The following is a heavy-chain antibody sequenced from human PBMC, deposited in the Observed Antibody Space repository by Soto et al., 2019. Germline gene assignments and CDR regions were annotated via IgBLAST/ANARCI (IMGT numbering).Heavy chain of an antibody. J-gene: IGHJ4*02. CDR3: ARETTACFDY. CDR2: ISSSGSTI. V-gene: IGHV3-11*01. D-gene: IGHD4-17*01. CDR1: GFTFSDYY. Sequence: EVSLRLSCAASGFTFSDYYMTWIRQAPGKGPEWVSHISSSGSTIYYADSVKGRFTISRDNAKNSLYLQMNSLRAEDTALYYCARETTACFDYWGQGTLVTVSS.